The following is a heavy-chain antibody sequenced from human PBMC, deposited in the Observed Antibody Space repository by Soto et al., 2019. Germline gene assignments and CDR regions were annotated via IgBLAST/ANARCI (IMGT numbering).Heavy chain of an antibody. D-gene: IGHD4-17*01. Sequence: GGSLRLSCAASGFTFSSYGMHWVRQAPGKGLEWVAVISYDGSNKYYADSVKGRFTISRDNSKNTLYLQMNSLRAEDTAAYYCAKDWGDYGPEGYYYGMGVWGQGTTVTVSS. V-gene: IGHV3-30*18. CDR1: GFTFSSYG. CDR3: AKDWGDYGPEGYYYGMGV. CDR2: ISYDGSNK. J-gene: IGHJ6*02.